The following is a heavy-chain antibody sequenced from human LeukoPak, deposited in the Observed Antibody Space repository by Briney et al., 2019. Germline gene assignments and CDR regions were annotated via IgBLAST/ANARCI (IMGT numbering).Heavy chain of an antibody. J-gene: IGHJ6*02. V-gene: IGHV4-59*08. Sequence: PSETLSLTCTVSGGSISSYYWSWIRQPPGKGLEWIGYIYYSGSTNYNPSLKSRVTISVDTSKNQFSLKLSSVTAADTAVYYCARGSYDILTGYYMGHTSYYYGMDVWGQGTTVTVSS. CDR2: IYYSGST. D-gene: IGHD3-9*01. CDR3: ARGSYDILTGYYMGHTSYYYGMDV. CDR1: GGSISSYY.